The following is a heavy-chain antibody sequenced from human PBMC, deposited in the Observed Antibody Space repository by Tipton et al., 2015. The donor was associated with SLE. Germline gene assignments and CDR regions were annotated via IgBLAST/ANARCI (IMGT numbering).Heavy chain of an antibody. CDR1: GESFSGYY. CDR2: INHSGST. J-gene: IGHJ3*02. V-gene: IGHV4-34*01. Sequence: TLSFTCAVYGESFSGYYWSWIRQPPGKGLEWIGEINHSGSTNYNPSLKSRVTISVDTSKNQFSLKLSSVTAADTAVYYCARAVGYSSGWYGLRMDQTNGFDIWGQGTMVTVSS. D-gene: IGHD6-19*01. CDR3: ARAVGYSSGWYGLRMDQTNGFDI.